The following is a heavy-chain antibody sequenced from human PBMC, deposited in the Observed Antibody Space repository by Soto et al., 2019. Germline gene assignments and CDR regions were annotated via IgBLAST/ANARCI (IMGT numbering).Heavy chain of an antibody. CDR3: ARDRGYTYGFDF. D-gene: IGHD5-18*01. CDR2: ISSSSSTI. Sequence: PGGSLGLSWAASGLTVTSYSMNWVRQAPGKGLEWVSFISSSSSTIYYADSVKGRFTISRDNAKNSLYLQMNSLRDEDTAVYYCARDRGYTYGFDFWGQGALVTVSS. V-gene: IGHV3-48*02. J-gene: IGHJ4*02. CDR1: GLTVTSYS.